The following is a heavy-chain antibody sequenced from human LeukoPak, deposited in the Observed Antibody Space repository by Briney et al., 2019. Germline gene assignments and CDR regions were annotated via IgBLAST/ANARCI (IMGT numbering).Heavy chain of an antibody. V-gene: IGHV3-15*01. CDR1: GFTFSNAW. J-gene: IGHJ6*02. CDR3: NRALSYYGMDV. CDR2: IISKPDGGAT. Sequence: AGSLRPSCAPAGFTFSNAWMSWVRQAPGKGLGWVGRIISKPDGGATDYAAPVQGRVTISRDDSKTTLYLQMNSLKTEDTAVYYCNRALSYYGMDVWGQGITVTVSS. D-gene: IGHD3-16*01.